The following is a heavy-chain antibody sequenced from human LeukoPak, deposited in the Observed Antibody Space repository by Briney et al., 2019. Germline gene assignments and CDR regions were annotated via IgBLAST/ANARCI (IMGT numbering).Heavy chain of an antibody. CDR2: IYPGDSDT. CDR3: ARKYYDILTGYYLSDY. V-gene: IGHV5-51*01. J-gene: IGHJ4*02. Sequence: GESLKISCKGSGYSFTSYWIGWVRQMPGKGLEWMGIIYPGDSDTRYSPSFQGQVTISADKSISTAYLQWSSLKASDTAMYYCARKYYDILTGYYLSDYWGQGTLVTVSS. CDR1: GYSFTSYW. D-gene: IGHD3-9*01.